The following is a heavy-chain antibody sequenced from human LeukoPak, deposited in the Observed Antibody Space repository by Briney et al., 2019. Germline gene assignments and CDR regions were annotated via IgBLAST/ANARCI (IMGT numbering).Heavy chain of an antibody. CDR2: MSNSGSTI. V-gene: IGHV3-11*01. D-gene: IGHD3-10*01. CDR1: GFSFSDYY. CDR3: ASVLWFGGIFFDY. Sequence: GGSLRLSCAASGFSFSDYYMSWIRQAPGKGLEWVSCMSNSGSTIYYADSVKGRFTISRDNTKNSLYLQMNSLRAEDTAVYYCASVLWFGGIFFDYWGQGTLVTVSS. J-gene: IGHJ4*02.